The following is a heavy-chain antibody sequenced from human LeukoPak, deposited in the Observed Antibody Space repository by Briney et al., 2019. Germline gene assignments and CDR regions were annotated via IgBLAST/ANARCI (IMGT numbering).Heavy chain of an antibody. Sequence: SETLSLTCAVYGGSFSNYYWSWIRQPPGKGLEWIGDIIHSGSTNYNPSLKSRVTISVDTSKNQFSLKLSSVTAADTAVYYCARDRSYTQPHFDYWGQGTLVTVSS. CDR2: IIHSGST. D-gene: IGHD1-26*01. CDR1: GGSFSNYY. V-gene: IGHV4-34*12. CDR3: ARDRSYTQPHFDY. J-gene: IGHJ4*02.